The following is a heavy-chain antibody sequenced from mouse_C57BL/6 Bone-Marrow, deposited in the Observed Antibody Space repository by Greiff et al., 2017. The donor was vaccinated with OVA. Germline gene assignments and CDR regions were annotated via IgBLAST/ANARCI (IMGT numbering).Heavy chain of an antibody. Sequence: VQLQQSGAELVRPGASVKLSCTASGFNIKDDYMHWVKPRPEQGLEWIGWLDPENGDTAYASQIQGKATITADPSSNTAYLQLSSLTSEDTAVYYCTSYGNFDYWGQGTTLTVSS. CDR2: LDPENGDT. J-gene: IGHJ2*01. D-gene: IGHD2-1*01. V-gene: IGHV14-4*01. CDR1: GFNIKDDY. CDR3: TSYGNFDY.